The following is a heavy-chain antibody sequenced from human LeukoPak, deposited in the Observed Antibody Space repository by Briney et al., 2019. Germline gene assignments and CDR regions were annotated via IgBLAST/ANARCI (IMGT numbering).Heavy chain of an antibody. CDR3: ARGDVDTASPYYYYYMDV. Sequence: SVKVSCKASGGTFSSYAISWVRQAPGQGLEWMGGIIPIFGTANYAQKFQGRVTITADESTSTAYMELSSLRSEDTAVYYCARGDVDTASPYYYYYMDVWGKGTTVTVSS. D-gene: IGHD5-18*01. V-gene: IGHV1-69*13. CDR1: GGTFSSYA. J-gene: IGHJ6*03. CDR2: IIPIFGTA.